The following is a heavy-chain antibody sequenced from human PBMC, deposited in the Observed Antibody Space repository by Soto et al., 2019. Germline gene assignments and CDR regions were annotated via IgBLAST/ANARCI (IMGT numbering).Heavy chain of an antibody. V-gene: IGHV4-4*07. CDR1: GGSISSYY. J-gene: IGHJ6*02. D-gene: IGHD3-9*01. CDR2: IYTSGST. CDR3: ARVRYFDWFYYYYYGMDV. Sequence: SETLSLTCTVSGGSISSYYWSWIRQPAGKGLEWIGRIYTSGSTNYNPSLKGRFTISRDNAKNSLYLQMNSLRAEDTAVYYCARVRYFDWFYYYYYGMDVWGQGTTVTVSS.